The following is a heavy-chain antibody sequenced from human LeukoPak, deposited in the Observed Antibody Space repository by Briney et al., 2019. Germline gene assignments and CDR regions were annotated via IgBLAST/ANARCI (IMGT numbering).Heavy chain of an antibody. J-gene: IGHJ3*02. CDR3: ARGVRRRPDAFDI. CDR2: ISSSSSYI. CDR1: GFTFSSYS. V-gene: IGHV3-21*01. D-gene: IGHD6-25*01. Sequence: PGGSLRLSCAASGFTFSSYSMNWVRQAPGKGLEWVSSISSSSSYIYYADSVKGRFTIPRDNSKNTLYLQMNSLRAEDTAVYYCARGVRRRPDAFDIWGQGTMVTVSS.